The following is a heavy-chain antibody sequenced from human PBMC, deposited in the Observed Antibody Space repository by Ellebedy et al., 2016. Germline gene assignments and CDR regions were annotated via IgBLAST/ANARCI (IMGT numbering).Heavy chain of an antibody. J-gene: IGHJ4*02. Sequence: GESLKISXAASAFTFSDSWMHWVRQAPGKGLVWVSRINSDGSSTSYADSVKGRFTISRDNSKNTLYLQMNSLRAEDTAVYYCARVVGATKVFDYWGQGTLVTVSS. CDR3: ARVVGATKVFDY. D-gene: IGHD1-26*01. CDR2: INSDGSST. V-gene: IGHV3-74*01. CDR1: AFTFSDSW.